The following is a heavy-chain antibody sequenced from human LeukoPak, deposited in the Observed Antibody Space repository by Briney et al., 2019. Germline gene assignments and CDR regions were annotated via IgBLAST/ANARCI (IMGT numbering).Heavy chain of an antibody. CDR3: ARLKDDYVWGRSWTRQAWFDP. V-gene: IGHV4-39*01. CDR1: GGSISSSSYY. Sequence: PSETLSLTCTVSGGSISSSSYYWGWIRQPPGKGLEWIGSIYYSGSTYYNPSLKSRVTISVDTSKNQFSLKLSSVTAADTAVYYCARLKDDYVWGRSWTRQAWFDPWGQGTLVTVSS. D-gene: IGHD3-16*01. CDR2: IYYSGST. J-gene: IGHJ5*02.